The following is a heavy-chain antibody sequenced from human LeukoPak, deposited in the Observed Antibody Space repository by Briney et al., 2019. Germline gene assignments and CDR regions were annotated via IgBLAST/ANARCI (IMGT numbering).Heavy chain of an antibody. CDR2: INTNTGNP. V-gene: IGHV7-4-1*02. Sequence: ASVKVSCKTSGYTFTDYDITWVRQAPGQGLEWMGWINTNTGNPTYAQGFTGGFVFSLETSVSTAYLQISRLSAEDTAVYYCGRSYTKDFTSVTHFSYWGQGTLVTLSS. CDR3: GRSYTKDFTSVTHFSY. J-gene: IGHJ4*02. D-gene: IGHD3-16*02. CDR1: GYTFTDYD.